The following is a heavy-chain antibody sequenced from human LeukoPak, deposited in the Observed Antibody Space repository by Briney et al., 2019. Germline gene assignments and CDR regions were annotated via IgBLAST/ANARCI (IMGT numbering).Heavy chain of an antibody. V-gene: IGHV4-59*01. CDR2: IHNSGST. J-gene: IGHJ4*02. Sequence: SETLSLTCTVSGGSITEYYWSWIRQPPGKGLQWIGYIHNSGSTNSNPSLKSRVTMSVDTSKNQFFLKLASVTAADTAAYYCAKYGLYSFDSWGQGTLVTVSS. CDR1: GGSITEYY. CDR3: AKYGLYSFDS. D-gene: IGHD4-17*01.